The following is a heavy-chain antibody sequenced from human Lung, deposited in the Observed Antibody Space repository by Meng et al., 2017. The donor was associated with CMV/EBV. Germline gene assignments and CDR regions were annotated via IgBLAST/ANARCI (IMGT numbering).Heavy chain of an antibody. CDR1: GDSFSSYT. D-gene: IGHD2-21*01. V-gene: IGHV1-69*13. Sequence: SLKVSCKASGDSFSSYTFSWVRQAPGQGLEWMGEIIPMFGTANSAQKFQGRVTITADESTTTAYMELSSLRSDDTALYFCARGSVVGAMGCDYWGQGTLVTVSS. J-gene: IGHJ4*02. CDR2: IIPMFGTA. CDR3: ARGSVVGAMGCDY.